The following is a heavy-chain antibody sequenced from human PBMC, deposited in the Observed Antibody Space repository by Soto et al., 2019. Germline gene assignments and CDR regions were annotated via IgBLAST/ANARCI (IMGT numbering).Heavy chain of an antibody. CDR1: GFTFSSFA. V-gene: IGHV3-64D*06. J-gene: IGHJ6*02. CDR2: ISTNGGST. D-gene: IGHD5-12*01. CDR3: VKHLSVVVATIGGRYGLDV. Sequence: GGSLRLSCSASGFTFSSFAMHWVRQTPGKGLEYVSAISTNGGSTYYADSVKGRFTISRDNSKNTLYLQMSSLRADDTAVYYCVKHLSVVVATIGGRYGLDVWGQGTTVTVSS.